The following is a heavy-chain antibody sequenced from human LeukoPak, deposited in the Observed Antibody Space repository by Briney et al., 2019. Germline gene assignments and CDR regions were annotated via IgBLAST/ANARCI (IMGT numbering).Heavy chain of an antibody. D-gene: IGHD6-19*01. J-gene: IGHJ4*02. CDR1: GFTFSSYA. Sequence: GGSLRLSCAASGFTFSSYAMHWVRQAPGKGLEWVAVISYDGGNKYYADSVKGRFTISRDNSKNTLYLQMNSLRAEDTAVYYCAKARGDSSGWYEYYFDYWGQGTLVTVSS. CDR3: AKARGDSSGWYEYYFDY. CDR2: ISYDGGNK. V-gene: IGHV3-30*04.